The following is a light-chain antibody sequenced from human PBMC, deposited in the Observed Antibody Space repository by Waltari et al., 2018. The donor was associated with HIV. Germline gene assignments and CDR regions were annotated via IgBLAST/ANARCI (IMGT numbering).Light chain of an antibody. V-gene: IGLV2-8*01. J-gene: IGLJ2*01. Sequence: QSALTQPPSASGSPGQSVAISCTGSSNDIGTYNFVSWYQHHPVKAPKLLIYDVTRRPPGIPDRFSGTKSGYTASLTVSDLQVEDEADYYCVSYTEKDTFLLFGGGTKLAV. CDR1: SNDIGTYNF. CDR2: DVT. CDR3: VSYTEKDTFLL.